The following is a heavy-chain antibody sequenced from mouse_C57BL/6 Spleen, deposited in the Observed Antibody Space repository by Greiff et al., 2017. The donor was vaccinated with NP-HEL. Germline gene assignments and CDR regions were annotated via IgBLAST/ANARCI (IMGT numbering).Heavy chain of an antibody. V-gene: IGHV1-4*01. CDR2: INPSSGYT. J-gene: IGHJ4*01. CDR3: AREGDSSSHYYAMDY. CDR1: GYTFTSYT. Sequence: QVQLQQSGAELARPGASVKMSCKASGYTFTSYTMHWVKQRPGQGLEWIGHINPSSGYTKYNQKFKDKATLTADKSSSTAYMQLSSLTSEDSAVYYCAREGDSSSHYYAMDYWGQGTSVTVSS. D-gene: IGHD3-2*02.